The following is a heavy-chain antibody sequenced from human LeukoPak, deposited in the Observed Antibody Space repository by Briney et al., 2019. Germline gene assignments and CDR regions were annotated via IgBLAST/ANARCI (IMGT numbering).Heavy chain of an antibody. D-gene: IGHD2-2*01. CDR2: INPSGGST. J-gene: IGHJ5*02. CDR3: TRDRVVPNAGPRLYNWFDP. V-gene: IGHV1-46*01. Sequence: ASVKVSCKASGYTFTSYYMHWVRQAPGQGLEWMGIINPSGGSTSYAQKFQGRVSMTRDTSASTVYMELNSLRSEDTAVYYCTRDRVVPNAGPRLYNWFDPWGQGTLVTVSS. CDR1: GYTFTSYY.